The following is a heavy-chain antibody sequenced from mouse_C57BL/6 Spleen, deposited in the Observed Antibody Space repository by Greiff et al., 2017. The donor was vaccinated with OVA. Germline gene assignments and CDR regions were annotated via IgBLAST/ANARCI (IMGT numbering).Heavy chain of an antibody. Sequence: EVQLVESGPELVKPGASVKIPCKASGYTFTDYNMDWVKQSHGKSLEWIGDINPNNGGPIYNQKFKGKATLTVDKSSSTAYMELRSLTSEDTAVYYCARNGYDEYDMDYWGQGTSVTVSS. CDR1: GYTFTDYN. J-gene: IGHJ4*01. D-gene: IGHD2-2*01. V-gene: IGHV1-18*01. CDR2: INPNNGGP. CDR3: ARNGYDEYDMDY.